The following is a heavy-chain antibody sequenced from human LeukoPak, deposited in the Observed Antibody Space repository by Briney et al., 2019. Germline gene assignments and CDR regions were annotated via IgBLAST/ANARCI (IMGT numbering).Heavy chain of an antibody. D-gene: IGHD1-1*01. Sequence: ASVKVSCKASGYTFTSYGISWVRQAPGQGLEGMGWISAYNGNTNYAQKLQGRVTMTTDTSTSTAYMELRSLRSEDTAVYYCARHLRYNWNDGPGGGYWGQGTLVTVSS. J-gene: IGHJ4*02. CDR3: ARHLRYNWNDGPGGGY. CDR2: ISAYNGNT. V-gene: IGHV1-18*01. CDR1: GYTFTSYG.